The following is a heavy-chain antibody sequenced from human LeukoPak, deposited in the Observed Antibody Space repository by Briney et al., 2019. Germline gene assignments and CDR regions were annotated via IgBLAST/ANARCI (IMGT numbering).Heavy chain of an antibody. CDR1: GGSISSSSYY. Sequence: SEALSLTCTVSGGSISSSSYYWGWIRQPPGKGLEWIGSIYYSGSTYYNPSLKSRVTISVDTSKNQFSLKLSSVTAADTAVYYCAREYYYDSSGYYYVRAFDIWGQGTMVTVSS. CDR3: AREYYYDSSGYYYVRAFDI. CDR2: IYYSGST. D-gene: IGHD3-22*01. J-gene: IGHJ3*02. V-gene: IGHV4-39*07.